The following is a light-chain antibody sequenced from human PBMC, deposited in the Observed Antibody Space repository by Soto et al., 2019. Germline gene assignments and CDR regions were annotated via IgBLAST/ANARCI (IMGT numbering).Light chain of an antibody. CDR1: SSDIGGYNY. J-gene: IGLJ1*01. CDR2: EVT. CDR3: SSYTSSNTLV. Sequence: QYALTQPASVSGSPGQSITISCTGGSSDIGGYNYVSWFQQHPGKAPKLMIYEVTNRPSGVSNRFCGSKSGSTASLTISGLQAEDEDDYYCSSYTSSNTLVFGPGTKVTVL. V-gene: IGLV2-14*01.